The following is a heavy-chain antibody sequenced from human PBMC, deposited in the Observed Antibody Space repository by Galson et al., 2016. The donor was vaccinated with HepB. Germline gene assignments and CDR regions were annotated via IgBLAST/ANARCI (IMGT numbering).Heavy chain of an antibody. Sequence: SLRLSCAVSGFTVSSNYMSWVRQAPGKGLEWVSAIYIGGITYYADSVKGRFTISRDYSKSTLYLQMNSLRAEDTAVYYCASGQTYDFWSASLGGYWGQGTLVIVSS. D-gene: IGHD3-3*01. V-gene: IGHV3-53*01. CDR1: GFTVSSNY. CDR3: ASGQTYDFWSASLGGY. J-gene: IGHJ4*02. CDR2: IYIGGIT.